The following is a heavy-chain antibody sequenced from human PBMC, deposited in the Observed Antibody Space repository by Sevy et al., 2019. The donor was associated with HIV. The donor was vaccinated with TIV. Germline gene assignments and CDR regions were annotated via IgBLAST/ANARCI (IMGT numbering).Heavy chain of an antibody. D-gene: IGHD4-17*01. CDR3: TTEALDGDYGDYHVYGMDV. V-gene: IGHV3-15*01. J-gene: IGHJ6*02. CDR1: GITFNNAW. Sequence: GGSLRLSCAASGITFNNAWMSWVRQAPGKGLEWVGRIKGKIDDGTTDYAEPGKGRFTISKDDSKNTLYLQMNSLKTEDPAVYYCTTEALDGDYGDYHVYGMDVWGQGTTVTVSS. CDR2: IKGKIDDGTT.